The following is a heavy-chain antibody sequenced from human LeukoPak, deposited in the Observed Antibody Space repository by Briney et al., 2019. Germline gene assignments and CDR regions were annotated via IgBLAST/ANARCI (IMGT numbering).Heavy chain of an antibody. CDR1: GFTFSNFA. CDR2: ISGSGGGA. V-gene: IGHV3-23*01. D-gene: IGHD3-10*01. J-gene: IGHJ5*02. Sequence: QSGGSLRLSCAASGFTFSNFAMHWVRQAPGKGLEWVSGISGSGGGAHHADSVKGRFTVSRDNSKNTVYLQMNSLRVEDTAVYYCAKDYYASGSYPTAWGQGTLVTVSS. CDR3: AKDYYASGSYPTA.